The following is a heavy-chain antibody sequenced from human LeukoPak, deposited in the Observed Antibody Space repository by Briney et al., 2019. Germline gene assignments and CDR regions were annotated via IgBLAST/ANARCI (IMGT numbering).Heavy chain of an antibody. CDR1: RFTFSSYA. CDR2: ISGSGGST. J-gene: IGHJ3*02. V-gene: IGHV3-23*01. Sequence: GGSLRLSCAASRFTFSSYAMSWVRQAPGKGLEWVSAISGSGGSTYYADSVKGRFTISRDNSKNTLYLQMNSLRAEDTAVYYCAKEWRRGDYGDYEIDAFDIWGQGTMVTVSS. CDR3: AKEWRRGDYGDYEIDAFDI. D-gene: IGHD4-17*01.